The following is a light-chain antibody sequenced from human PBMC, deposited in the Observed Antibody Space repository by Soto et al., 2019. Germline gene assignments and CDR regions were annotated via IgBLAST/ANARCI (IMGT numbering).Light chain of an antibody. V-gene: IGKV1-33*01. CDR3: QRYGTLPLT. J-gene: IGKJ4*01. Sequence: DIQMTQSPSSLSASVGDRVTITCQASQDISNYLNWYQQKPGKAPKLLIYDASNLETGVPSRFSGSGSGTDFTFTITSLQPEDIATYYCQRYGTLPLTFGGGTKVEIK. CDR1: QDISNY. CDR2: DAS.